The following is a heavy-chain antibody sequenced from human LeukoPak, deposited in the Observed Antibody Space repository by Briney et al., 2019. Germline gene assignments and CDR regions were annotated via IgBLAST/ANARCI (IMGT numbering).Heavy chain of an antibody. J-gene: IGHJ4*02. D-gene: IGHD3-22*01. Sequence: SETLSLTCAVYGGSFSGYYWSWICQPPGKGLEWIGEINHSGSTNYNPSLESRVTMSVDTSKNQFSLKLSSVTAADTAVYYCARVGSYDSSGYYFDYWGQGTLVTVS. CDR2: INHSGST. CDR1: GGSFSGYY. V-gene: IGHV4-34*01. CDR3: ARVGSYDSSGYYFDY.